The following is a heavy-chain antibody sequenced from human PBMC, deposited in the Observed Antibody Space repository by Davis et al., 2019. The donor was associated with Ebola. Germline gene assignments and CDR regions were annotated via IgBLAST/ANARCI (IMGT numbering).Heavy chain of an antibody. J-gene: IGHJ6*02. CDR1: GGTFSSYA. Sequence: AASVKVSCKASGGTFSSYAISWVRQAPGQGLEWMGRIIPILGIANYAQKFQGRVTITADKSTSTAYMELSSLRSDDTAVYYCARDQNYYDSLYYYGMDVWGQGTTVTVSS. D-gene: IGHD3-22*01. CDR3: ARDQNYYDSLYYYGMDV. V-gene: IGHV1-69*04. CDR2: IIPILGIA.